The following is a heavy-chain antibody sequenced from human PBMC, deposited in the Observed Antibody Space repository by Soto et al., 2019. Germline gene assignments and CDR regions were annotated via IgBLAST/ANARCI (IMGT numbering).Heavy chain of an antibody. V-gene: IGHV3-21*01. CDR2: ISSSSSYI. CDR3: AIPSTGSFDY. CDR1: GFTFSSYS. J-gene: IGHJ4*02. Sequence: GGSLILSCAAYGFTFSSYSMNWVHQAPGKGLEWVSSISSSSSYIYYADSVKGRFTISRDNAKNSLYLQMNSLRAEDTAVYYCAIPSTGSFDYWGQGTLVTVSS.